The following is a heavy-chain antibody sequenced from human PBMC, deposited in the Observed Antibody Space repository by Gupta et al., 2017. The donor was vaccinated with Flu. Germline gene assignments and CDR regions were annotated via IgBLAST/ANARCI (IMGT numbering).Heavy chain of an antibody. V-gene: IGHV4-39*01. CDR2: FDYRGNT. CDR1: DGFINSNDYY. CDR3: ARAPDD. Sequence: LSLTCTVSDGFINSNDYYWGWIRQPPGKGLEWIGSFDYRGNTYYNPSLKSRVTISVDASKKQLSLKLRSVTAADTAVYYGARAPDDGGQGTLVAVSS. J-gene: IGHJ4*02.